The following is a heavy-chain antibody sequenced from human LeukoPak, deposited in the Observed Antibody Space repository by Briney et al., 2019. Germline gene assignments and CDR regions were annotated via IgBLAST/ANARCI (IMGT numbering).Heavy chain of an antibody. CDR2: IIPIFGTA. D-gene: IGHD2-2*01. Sequence: ASVKVSCKASGGTFSSYAISWVRQAPGQGLEWMGGIIPIFGTANYAQEFQGRVTITADESTSTAYMELSSLRSEDTAVYYCARGDCSSTSCPRDYWGQGTLVTVSS. V-gene: IGHV1-69*13. J-gene: IGHJ4*02. CDR3: ARGDCSSTSCPRDY. CDR1: GGTFSSYA.